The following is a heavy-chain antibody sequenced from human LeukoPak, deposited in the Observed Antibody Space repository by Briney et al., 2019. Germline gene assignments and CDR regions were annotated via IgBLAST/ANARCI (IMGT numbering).Heavy chain of an antibody. CDR1: GFTFSNYG. J-gene: IGHJ4*02. V-gene: IGHV3-48*04. CDR2: ISSSGSTI. CDR3: ARVGAVAGTNY. Sequence: PGGSLRLSCAASGFTFSNYGMNWVRQAPGKGLEWVSYISSSGSTIYYADSVKGRFTISRDNAKNSLYLQMNSLRAEDTAVYYCARVGAVAGTNYWGQGTLVTVSS. D-gene: IGHD6-19*01.